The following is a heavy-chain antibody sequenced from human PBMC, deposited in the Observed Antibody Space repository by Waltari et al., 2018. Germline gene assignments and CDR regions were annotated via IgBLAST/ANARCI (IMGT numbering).Heavy chain of an antibody. D-gene: IGHD2-21*01. CDR3: ARVAVPYCGVDCYYTY. Sequence: QVQLVESGGGVVQPGRSLRLSCAASGFAFRSYGMDWVRQAPGKGLELVAVISYDGTYQYYADSVKGRFTVSRDNSKNTLYLQINSLMPDDTAIYYCARVAVPYCGVDCYYTYWGQGTLVTVSS. CDR2: ISYDGTYQ. V-gene: IGHV3-30-3*01. CDR1: GFAFRSYG. J-gene: IGHJ4*02.